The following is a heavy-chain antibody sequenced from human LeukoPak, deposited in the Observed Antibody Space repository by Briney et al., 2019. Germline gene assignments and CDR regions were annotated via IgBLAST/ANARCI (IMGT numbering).Heavy chain of an antibody. Sequence: GSLRLSCADSGFTFSNYAMHWVRQTPGKGLEWVAVISYDGSTKYYADSVKGRFIISRDNSKNTLYLQMNTLRPEDTAVYYCVRGRGYRDYWGQGTLVTVSS. V-gene: IGHV3-30-3*01. J-gene: IGHJ4*02. CDR2: ISYDGSTK. D-gene: IGHD5-12*01. CDR1: GFTFSNYA. CDR3: VRGRGYRDY.